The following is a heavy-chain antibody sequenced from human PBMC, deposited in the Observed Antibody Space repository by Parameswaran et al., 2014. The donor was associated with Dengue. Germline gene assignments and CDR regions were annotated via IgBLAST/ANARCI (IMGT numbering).Heavy chain of an antibody. CDR2: IRYDGSNK. D-gene: IGHD6-19*01. J-gene: IGHJ6*02. Sequence: VRQAPGKGLEWVAFIRYDGSNKYYADSVKGRFTISRDNSKNTLYLQMNSLRAEDTAVYYCAKDFEGRPFGAVAGTSYGMDVWGQGTTVTVSS. CDR3: AKDFEGRPFGAVAGTSYGMDV. V-gene: IGHV3-30*02.